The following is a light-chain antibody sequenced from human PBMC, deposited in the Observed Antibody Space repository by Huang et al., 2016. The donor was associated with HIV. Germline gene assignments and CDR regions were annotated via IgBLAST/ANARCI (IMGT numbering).Light chain of an antibody. CDR2: AAS. J-gene: IGKJ3*01. CDR3: LQLNSYPGT. V-gene: IGKV1-9*01. CDR1: QGISSY. Sequence: IQLTQSPSSLSASVGDRVTITCRASQGISSYLVWYQQKPGKAPKLLIYAASTLESGVPSRFSGSGSGTDFTLTINNLQPEDFATYYCLQLNSYPGTFGPGTNVDV.